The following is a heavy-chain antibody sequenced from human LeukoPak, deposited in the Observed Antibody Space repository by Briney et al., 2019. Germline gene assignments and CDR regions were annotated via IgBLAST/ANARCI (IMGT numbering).Heavy chain of an antibody. D-gene: IGHD3-22*01. CDR3: ASVYDSSGYYPF. CDR2: INHSGST. J-gene: IGHJ4*02. CDR1: GGSFSGYY. Sequence: SETLSLTCAVYGGSFSGYYWSWIRQPPGKGLEWIGEINHSGSTNYNPSLKSRVTISVDTSKDQFSLKLSSVTAADTAVYYCASVYDSSGYYPFWGQGTLVTVSS. V-gene: IGHV4-34*01.